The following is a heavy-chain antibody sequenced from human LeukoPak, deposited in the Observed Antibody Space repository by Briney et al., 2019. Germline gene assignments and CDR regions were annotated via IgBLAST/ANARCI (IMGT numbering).Heavy chain of an antibody. D-gene: IGHD2-21*01. V-gene: IGHV3-30*18. CDR2: ISCWGKKK. Sequence: GGSLTLSCAASGFTFGSYGMQWVRRAPGKGLEWLAVISCWGKKKYYADSVKARFTITRYNSNNTLYLQMNSLRAEDTAVYYCAKDGQIVGLLPRDFKYGMDVWGQGTTVTVSS. CDR3: AKDGQIVGLLPRDFKYGMDV. J-gene: IGHJ6*02. CDR1: GFTFGSYG.